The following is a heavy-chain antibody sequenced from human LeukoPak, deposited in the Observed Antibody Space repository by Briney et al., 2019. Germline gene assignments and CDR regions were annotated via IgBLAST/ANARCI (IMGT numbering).Heavy chain of an antibody. J-gene: IGHJ4*02. CDR3: ASTVSTTVVTACDQ. V-gene: IGHV3-33*03. D-gene: IGHD4-23*01. CDR1: GFIFSNYG. Sequence: PGGSLRLSCAASGFIFSNYGMHWVRRAPGKGLGGGAVIWYDGTNKYYAESVKGRFTISRDNSKNTLYLQMNSLRAEDTAMYYCASTVSTTVVTACDQWGQGTLVTVSS. CDR2: IWYDGTNK.